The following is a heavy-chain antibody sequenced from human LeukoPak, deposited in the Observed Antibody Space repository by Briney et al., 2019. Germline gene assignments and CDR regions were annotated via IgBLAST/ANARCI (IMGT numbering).Heavy chain of an antibody. CDR3: ARGDNLWSGYYTGQSDWFDP. D-gene: IGHD3-3*01. Sequence: GASVKVSCKASGYTFTSYGISWVRQAPGQGLEWMGWINPNSGGTNYAQKFQGRVTMTRDTSISTAYMELSRLRSDDTAVYYCARGDNLWSGYYTGQSDWFDPWGQGTLVTVSS. V-gene: IGHV1-2*02. CDR1: GYTFTSYG. J-gene: IGHJ5*02. CDR2: INPNSGGT.